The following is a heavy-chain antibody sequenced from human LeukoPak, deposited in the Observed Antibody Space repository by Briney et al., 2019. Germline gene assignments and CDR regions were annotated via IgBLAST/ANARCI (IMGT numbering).Heavy chain of an antibody. Sequence: GGSLRLSCAASGFTFSSYAMSWVRQAPGKGLEWVSAISGSGDNTYYADSVKGRFTISRDNSKNTLYLQMNSLRAEDTAVYYCAKAASSSWPSYYYGMDVWGQGTTVTVSS. V-gene: IGHV3-23*01. CDR2: ISGSGDNT. CDR3: AKAASSSWPSYYYGMDV. D-gene: IGHD6-13*01. J-gene: IGHJ6*02. CDR1: GFTFSSYA.